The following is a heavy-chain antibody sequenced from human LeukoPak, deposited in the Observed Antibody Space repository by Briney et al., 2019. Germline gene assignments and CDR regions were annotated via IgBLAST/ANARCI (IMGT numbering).Heavy chain of an antibody. Sequence: GGSLRLSCAASGFSFGTYAMHWVRQAPGKGLEYVSAINTNGGSTYYANSVRGRFTISRDNSKNTLYLQMGSLRPEDMAVYYCAKDIASGGGYFYYMDVWGKGTTVTVSS. CDR3: AKDIASGGGYFYYMDV. CDR1: GFSFGTYA. D-gene: IGHD5/OR15-5a*01. J-gene: IGHJ6*03. V-gene: IGHV3-64*01. CDR2: INTNGGST.